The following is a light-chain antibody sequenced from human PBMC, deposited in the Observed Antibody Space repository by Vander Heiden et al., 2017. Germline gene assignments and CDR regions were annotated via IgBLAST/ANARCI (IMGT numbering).Light chain of an antibody. V-gene: IGLV3-1*01. CDR3: QAWDSGTHVI. CDR1: QLGDKY. Sequence: SYALTQPPSVSVSPGQTASIPCSGDQLGDKYVYWYQQKSGQSPVLVIYQNSNGPSGLPKRFSGSNAGNKATLTISGTQALDEADYYCQAWDSGTHVIFGGGTKLTVL. J-gene: IGLJ2*01. CDR2: QNS.